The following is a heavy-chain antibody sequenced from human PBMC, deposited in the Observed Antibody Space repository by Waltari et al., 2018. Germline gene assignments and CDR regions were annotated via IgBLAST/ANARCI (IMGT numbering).Heavy chain of an antibody. J-gene: IGHJ6*02. Sequence: QVQLVQSGAEVKSPGASVKVSCQASGYIFTNYHVTWVRQAPGQGLEWMGWISANNGNTEYAQNFQGRVTMTTDTSTNTAYMELRSLRSDDTAVFYCARVVSSSSPSFYYYGLDVWGQGTTVTVSS. CDR1: GYIFTNYH. V-gene: IGHV1-18*04. D-gene: IGHD6-6*01. CDR3: ARVVSSSSPSFYYYGLDV. CDR2: ISANNGNT.